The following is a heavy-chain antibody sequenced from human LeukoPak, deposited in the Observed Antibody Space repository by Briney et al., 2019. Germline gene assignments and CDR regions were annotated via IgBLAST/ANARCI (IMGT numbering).Heavy chain of an antibody. D-gene: IGHD1-26*01. CDR2: ISSSGSTI. Sequence: GGALRLSCAASGFTFSDYYMSWIRQAPGKGLEWVAYISSSGSTIYYADSVKRRFTISRDNAKNSLYLQMSSLRAEDTAVYYCARAPVGATTGFDYWGQGTLVTVSS. CDR1: GFTFSDYY. J-gene: IGHJ4*02. V-gene: IGHV3-11*01. CDR3: ARAPVGATTGFDY.